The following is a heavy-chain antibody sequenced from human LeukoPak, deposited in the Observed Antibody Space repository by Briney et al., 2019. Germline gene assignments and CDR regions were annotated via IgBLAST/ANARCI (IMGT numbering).Heavy chain of an antibody. CDR1: GYTFTSYD. CDR3: ARESVLEWLFSNYYYYYMDV. J-gene: IGHJ6*03. CDR2: MNPNSGNT. D-gene: IGHD3-3*01. Sequence: PGASVKVSCKASGYTFTSYDINWVRQATGQGLEWMGWMNPNSGNTGYAQKFQGRVTMTRNTSISTAYMELSSLRSEDTAVYYCARESVLEWLFSNYYYYYMDVWGKGTTVTVSS. V-gene: IGHV1-8*01.